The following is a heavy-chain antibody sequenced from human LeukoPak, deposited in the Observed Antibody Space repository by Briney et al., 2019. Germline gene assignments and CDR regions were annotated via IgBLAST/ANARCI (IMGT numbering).Heavy chain of an antibody. J-gene: IGHJ4*02. CDR1: GYTFTSYD. D-gene: IGHD1-26*01. V-gene: IGHV1-18*01. CDR2: ISAYNGNT. CDR3: ARGRGDSGSYGTGFDY. Sequence: ASVKVSCKASGYTFTSYDINWVRQAPGQGLEWMGWISAYNGNTNYAQKLQGRVTMTTDTSTSTAYMELRSLRSDDTAVYYCARGRGDSGSYGTGFDYWGQGTLVTVSS.